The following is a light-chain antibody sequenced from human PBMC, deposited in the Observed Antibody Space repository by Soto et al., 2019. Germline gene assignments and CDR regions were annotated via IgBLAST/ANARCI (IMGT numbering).Light chain of an antibody. V-gene: IGKV3-20*01. CDR1: QTTTRAY. CDR2: AAS. J-gene: IGKJ2*01. CDR3: HQYHSPPQT. Sequence: EIVLMQSPGTLSLSPGERATLSCRASQTTTRAYLAWYQQKPGQAPRLLIYAASYRATGIPDKFSGSGSGTDFSLTISRLEPEDSAVYYCHQYHSPPQTFGQGTKVDIK.